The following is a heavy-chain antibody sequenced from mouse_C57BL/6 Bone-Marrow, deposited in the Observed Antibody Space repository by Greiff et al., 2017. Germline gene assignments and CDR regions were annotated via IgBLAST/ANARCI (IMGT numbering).Heavy chain of an antibody. V-gene: IGHV1-50*01. CDR3: ARGEIYYGNYDLFDY. Sequence: VQLQQPGAELVKPGASVKLSCKASGYTFTSYWMQWVKQRPGQGLEWIGEIDPSDSYTNYNQKLKGKATLTVDTSSSTAYMQLSSLTSEDSAVYYCARGEIYYGNYDLFDYWGQGTTLTVSS. J-gene: IGHJ2*01. CDR1: GYTFTSYW. CDR2: IDPSDSYT. D-gene: IGHD2-1*01.